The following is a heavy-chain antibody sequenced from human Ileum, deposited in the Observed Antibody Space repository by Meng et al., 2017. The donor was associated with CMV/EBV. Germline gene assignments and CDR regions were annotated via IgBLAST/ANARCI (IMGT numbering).Heavy chain of an antibody. V-gene: IGHV3-11*05. Sequence: QIQLVESVGXXGXPGXALGLSCAASGFTFSDHYMNWIRQAPGKGLEWVSYISGSSSDTNYADSVKGRFTISRDNDKNSLYLQMNGLRVEDTAVYYCARTARLLDTWGQGTLVTVSS. CDR1: GFTFSDHY. J-gene: IGHJ5*02. CDR2: ISGSSSDT. D-gene: IGHD6-6*01. CDR3: ARTARLLDT.